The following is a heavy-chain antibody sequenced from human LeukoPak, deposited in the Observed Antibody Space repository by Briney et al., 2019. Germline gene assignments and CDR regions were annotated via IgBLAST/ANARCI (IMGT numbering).Heavy chain of an antibody. J-gene: IGHJ4*02. V-gene: IGHV3-30*18. CDR1: GFTFSSYG. Sequence: GGSLRLSCAASGFTFSSYGMHWVRQAPGKGLEWVAVISYDGSNKYYADPVEGRFTISRDNSKNTLYLQMNSLRAEDTAVYYCAKAGSGGGVAFDYWGQGTLVTVSS. CDR2: ISYDGSNK. CDR3: AKAGSGGGVAFDY. D-gene: IGHD2-8*01.